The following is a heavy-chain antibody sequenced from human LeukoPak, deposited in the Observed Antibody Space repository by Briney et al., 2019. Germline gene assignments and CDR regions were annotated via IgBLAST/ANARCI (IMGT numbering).Heavy chain of an antibody. J-gene: IGHJ3*02. CDR2: IYHSGST. D-gene: IGHD4-23*01. Sequence: SETLSLTCTVSGYSISSGYYWGWIRQPPGKGLEWIGSIYHSGSTYYNPSPKSRVTISVDTSKNQFSLKLSSVTAADTAVYYCARDIGYGGLDAFDIWGQGTMVTVSS. CDR3: ARDIGYGGLDAFDI. V-gene: IGHV4-38-2*02. CDR1: GYSISSGYY.